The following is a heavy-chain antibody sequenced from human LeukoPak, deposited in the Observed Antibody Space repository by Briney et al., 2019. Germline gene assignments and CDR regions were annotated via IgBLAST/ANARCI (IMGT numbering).Heavy chain of an antibody. J-gene: IGHJ6*03. CDR1: GFTFTNYW. CDR2: ISGSGGIT. Sequence: GGSLRLSCAASGFTFTNYWMSWVRQAPGKGLEWVSAISGSGGITFHSDSVKGRFTISRDNSKNTLYLQMNGLGAEDTAVYFCAKNIRTGAYYYYYMDVWGKGTTVIVSS. CDR3: AKNIRTGAYYYYYMDV. D-gene: IGHD3-10*01. V-gene: IGHV3-23*01.